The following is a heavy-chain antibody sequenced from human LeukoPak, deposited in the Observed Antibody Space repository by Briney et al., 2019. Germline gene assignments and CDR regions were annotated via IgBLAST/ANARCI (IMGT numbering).Heavy chain of an antibody. CDR1: GGSISSYY. V-gene: IGHV4-59*08. CDR2: IYYSGST. J-gene: IGHJ6*02. CDR3: ARSWYYYETQQSPLGGYYYGMDV. Sequence: SETLSLTCTVSGGSISSYYWSWIRQPPGKGLEWIGYIYYSGSTNYNPSLKSRVTISVDTSKNQFSLKLSSVTAADTAVYYCARSWYYYETQQSPLGGYYYGMDVWGQGTTVTVSS. D-gene: IGHD3-22*01.